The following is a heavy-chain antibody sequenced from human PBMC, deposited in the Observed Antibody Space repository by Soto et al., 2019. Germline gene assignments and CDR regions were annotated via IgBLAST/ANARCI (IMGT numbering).Heavy chain of an antibody. J-gene: IGHJ4*02. CDR2: ISADGRDL. CDR3: AKSVPDPACRCGGCPRTFDY. D-gene: IGHD2-15*01. V-gene: IGHV3-30*18. CDR1: GFTLGAYV. Sequence: QVQLVESGGGVVQPGGSVRLSCTASGFTLGAYVMHWVRQAQGKGPEWLAAISADGRDLFYAASVEGRFTISRDNFKITLFLQMNSLTSEDTSVYSCAKSVPDPACRCGGCPRTFDYWGQGTLVTVSS.